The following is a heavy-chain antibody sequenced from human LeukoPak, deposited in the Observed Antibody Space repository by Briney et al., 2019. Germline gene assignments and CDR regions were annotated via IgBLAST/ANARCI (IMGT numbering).Heavy chain of an antibody. Sequence: RGSLRLSCADSGITFSTYGIHWVCQVPGKGLEWVAVISHDGSNYYYADSVKGRFTISRDNSKNTLYLQMNSLRTEDTAVYYCAKATGSSWYYFDDWGLGTLVTVSS. D-gene: IGHD6-13*01. CDR2: ISHDGSNY. CDR3: AKATGSSWYYFDD. J-gene: IGHJ4*02. V-gene: IGHV3-30*18. CDR1: GITFSTYG.